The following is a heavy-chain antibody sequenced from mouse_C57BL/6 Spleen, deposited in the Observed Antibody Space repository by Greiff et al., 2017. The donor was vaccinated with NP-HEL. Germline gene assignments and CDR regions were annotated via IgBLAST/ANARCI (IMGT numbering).Heavy chain of an antibody. Sequence: VQLQQSGPELVKPGASVKISCKASGYTFTDYYMNWVKQSHGKSLEWIGDINPNNGGTSYNQKFKGKATLTVDKSSSTAYMELRSLTSEDSAVYYCARSAATVVADFDYWGQGTTLTVSS. D-gene: IGHD1-1*01. CDR2: INPNNGGT. J-gene: IGHJ2*01. CDR3: ARSAATVVADFDY. V-gene: IGHV1-26*01. CDR1: GYTFTDYY.